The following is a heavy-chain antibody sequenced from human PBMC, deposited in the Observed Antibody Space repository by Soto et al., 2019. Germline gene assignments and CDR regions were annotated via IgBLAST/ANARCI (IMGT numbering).Heavy chain of an antibody. D-gene: IGHD3-10*01. J-gene: IGHJ6*02. Sequence: SVEISSKSCGDTVNSYAIAGLRQAPGQGLEWMGGIIPIFGTANYAQKFQGRVTITADESTSTAYMELSSLRSEDTAVYYCARGAYYGSGTNPRNYYYGMDAWGQGTTFTVS. CDR3: ARGAYYGSGTNPRNYYYGMDA. CDR1: GDTVNSYA. V-gene: IGHV1-69*13. CDR2: IIPIFGTA.